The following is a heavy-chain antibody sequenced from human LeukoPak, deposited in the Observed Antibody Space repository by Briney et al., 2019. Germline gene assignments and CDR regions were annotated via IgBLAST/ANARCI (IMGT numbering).Heavy chain of an antibody. Sequence: GRSLRLSCAASGFTFSTYPMHWVRQAPGKGLEWVAVISYDGGNKYYAEAVKGRFTISRDNSKNTLYLQMNSLRAEDTAVYYCAREGPYYFDYWGQRTLVTVSS. CDR1: GFTFSTYP. V-gene: IGHV3-30-3*01. CDR3: AREGPYYFDY. CDR2: ISYDGGNK. J-gene: IGHJ4*02.